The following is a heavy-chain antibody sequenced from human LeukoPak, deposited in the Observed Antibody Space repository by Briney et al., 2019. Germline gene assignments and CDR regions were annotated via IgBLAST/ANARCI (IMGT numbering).Heavy chain of an antibody. CDR2: ISYDGSNK. CDR1: GLPSGGFA. J-gene: IGHJ5*02. D-gene: IGHD2-15*01. V-gene: IGHV3-30-3*01. Sequence: PGGSLSFSLAALGLPSGGFAMHGVGRVPGKGRKWVAVISYDGSNKYYADSVKGRFTISRDNSKNTLYLQMNSLRAEDTAVYYCARDWANIVVVVAATPATWFDPWGQGTLVTVSS. CDR3: ARDWANIVVVVAATPATWFDP.